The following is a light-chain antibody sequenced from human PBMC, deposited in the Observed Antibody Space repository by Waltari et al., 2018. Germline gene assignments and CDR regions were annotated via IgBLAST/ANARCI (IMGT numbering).Light chain of an antibody. CDR2: NDN. CDR1: SSNIGSTT. J-gene: IGLJ3*02. Sequence: QSVLTQSPSASGTPGQRVTISCSGSSSNIGSTTVNWYQQLPGTAPNLLIYNDNQRPSGGPGRFSGSKSGTSASLAISGLQSEDEADYYCAAWDASLNGWVFGGGTTLTVL. V-gene: IGLV1-44*01. CDR3: AAWDASLNGWV.